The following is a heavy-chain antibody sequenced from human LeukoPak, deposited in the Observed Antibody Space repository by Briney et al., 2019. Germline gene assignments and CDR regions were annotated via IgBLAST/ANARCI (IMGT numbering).Heavy chain of an antibody. CDR1: GFTFSSYW. Sequence: GGSLRLSCAASGFTFSSYWMSWVRQAPGKGLEWVANIKQDGSEKYYVDSVKGRFTISRDNAKNSLYLQMNSLRDEDTSVYYCARAAGGSYSTFDCWGQGTLVTVSS. CDR2: IKQDGSEK. J-gene: IGHJ4*02. D-gene: IGHD1-26*01. V-gene: IGHV3-7*02. CDR3: ARAAGGSYSTFDC.